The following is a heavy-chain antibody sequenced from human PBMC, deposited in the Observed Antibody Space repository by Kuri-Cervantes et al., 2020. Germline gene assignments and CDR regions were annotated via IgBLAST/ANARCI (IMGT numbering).Heavy chain of an antibody. V-gene: IGHV1-18*01. Sequence: ASVKVSCKASGYTFTSYGIIWVRQAPGQGLEWMGWVSAYNGNTNYAQKLQGRVTMTTDTSTSTAYMELRSLRSDDTAVYYCARDPGNVPAAIPLYYYYGMDVWGQGTTVTVSS. D-gene: IGHD2-2*02. CDR2: VSAYNGNT. CDR3: ARDPGNVPAAIPLYYYYGMDV. J-gene: IGHJ6*02. CDR1: GYTFTSYG.